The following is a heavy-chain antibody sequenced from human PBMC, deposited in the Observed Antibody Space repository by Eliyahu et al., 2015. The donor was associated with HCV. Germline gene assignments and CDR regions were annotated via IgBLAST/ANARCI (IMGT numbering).Heavy chain of an antibody. CDR2: INXSGST. J-gene: IGHJ4*02. CDR3: ARALPDTARGFDY. CDR1: GXSFSGYY. Sequence: QVQLQQWGAGLLKPSETLSLTCXVYGXSFSGYYXSWIRQPPGKGLEXIGEINXSGSTNYNPSXKSRVTISVDTSKNQFSLKLSSVTAADTAVYYCARALPDTARGFDYWGQGTLVTVSS. V-gene: IGHV4-34*01. D-gene: IGHD5-18*01.